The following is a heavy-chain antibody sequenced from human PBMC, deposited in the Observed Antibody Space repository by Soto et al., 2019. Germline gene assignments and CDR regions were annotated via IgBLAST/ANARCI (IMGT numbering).Heavy chain of an antibody. Sequence: EVQLLESGGVLVQPGGSLRLSCAASGFTFSSYAMSWVRQAPGKGLEWVSGMSGSGGTAYYRDSGKGRFTISRDNSKQTLYLQMNSLRAEDTALYYCAKGPIFGVENIYDYWGQGTLVTVSS. V-gene: IGHV3-23*01. J-gene: IGHJ4*02. CDR3: AKGPIFGVENIYDY. CDR1: GFTFSSYA. D-gene: IGHD3-3*01. CDR2: MSGSGGTA.